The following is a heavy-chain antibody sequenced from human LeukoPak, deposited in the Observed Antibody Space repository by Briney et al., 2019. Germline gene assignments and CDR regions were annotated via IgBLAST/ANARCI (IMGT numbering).Heavy chain of an antibody. CDR2: INHSGST. J-gene: IGHJ4*02. D-gene: IGHD3-9*01. CDR3: ARHRVLRYFR. V-gene: IGHV4-34*01. Sequence: SETLSLTCAVYGGSFSGYYWSWIRQPPGKGLEWIGEINHSGSTNYNPSLKSRVTISVDTSKNQFPLKLSSVTAADTAVYYCARHRVLRYFRWGQGTLVTVSS. CDR1: GGSFSGYY.